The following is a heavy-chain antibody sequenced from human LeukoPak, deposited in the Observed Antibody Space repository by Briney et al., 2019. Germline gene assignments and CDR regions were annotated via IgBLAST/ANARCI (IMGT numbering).Heavy chain of an antibody. D-gene: IGHD5-18*01. CDR2: INHSGST. CDR1: GGSFSGYY. CDR3: ARGRSYGPKQYYYYYMDV. Sequence: PSETLSLTCAVYGGSFSGYYWSWIRQPPGKWLEWIGEINHSGSTNYNPSLKSRVTISVDTSKNQFSLKLSSVTAADTAVYYCARGRSYGPKQYYYYYMDVWGKGTTVTVSS. J-gene: IGHJ6*03. V-gene: IGHV4-34*01.